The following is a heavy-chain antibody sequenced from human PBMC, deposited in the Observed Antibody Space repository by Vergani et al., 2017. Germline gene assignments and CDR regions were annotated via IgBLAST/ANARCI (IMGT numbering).Heavy chain of an antibody. CDR1: GFTFSSYW. J-gene: IGHJ5*02. CDR3: ARDRIQLWSTGVVSPNNNWFDP. D-gene: IGHD5-18*01. CDR2: IKQDGSEK. Sequence: EVQLVESGGGLVQPGGSLRLSCAASGFTFSSYWMSWVRQAPGKGLEWVANIKQDGSEKYYVDSVKGRFTISRDNAKNSLYLQMNSLRAEDTAVYYCARDRIQLWSTGVVSPNNNWFDPWGQGTLVTVSS. V-gene: IGHV3-7*01.